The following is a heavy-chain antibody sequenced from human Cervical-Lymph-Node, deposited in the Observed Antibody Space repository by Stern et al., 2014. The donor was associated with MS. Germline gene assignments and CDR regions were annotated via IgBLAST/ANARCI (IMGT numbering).Heavy chain of an antibody. CDR2: IIRPVGTA. CDR1: GDS. CDR3: ATGAGDNWFDP. V-gene: IGHV1-69*06. D-gene: IGHD3-10*01. J-gene: IGHJ5*02. Sequence: QVKLVESGADVMKPGSPVRVSCTASGDSSWLRQPPGQGLDYMGCIIRPVGTAHDTQRFKVRLTITADKSTNTPYMELSSLRSDDTAIYCCATGAGDNWFDPWGQGTLVSVSS.